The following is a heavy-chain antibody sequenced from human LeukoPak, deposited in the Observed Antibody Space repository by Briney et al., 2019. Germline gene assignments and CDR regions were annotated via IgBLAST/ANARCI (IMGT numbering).Heavy chain of an antibody. J-gene: IGHJ4*02. D-gene: IGHD3-22*01. CDR1: GGSFSAFF. V-gene: IGHV4-34*01. CDR3: ATRGDYSDTSGNSYDALDI. Sequence: PSETLSLTCAVSGGSFSAFFWRWIRQPPGKGLEWIGDVGHSGSADYHPSLKSRVTVSADTSKTQFSLKLTSVTAADTAVYYCATRGDYSDTSGNSYDALDIWGQGTLVTVSS. CDR2: VGHSGSA.